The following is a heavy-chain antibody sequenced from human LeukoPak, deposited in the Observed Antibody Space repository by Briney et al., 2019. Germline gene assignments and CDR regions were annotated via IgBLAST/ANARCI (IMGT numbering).Heavy chain of an antibody. CDR3: ARLDSSGYSAFDI. CDR2: ISNKGSSSTT. Sequence: GGSLRLSCAASGFIFSDYYMGWVRQAPGKGLEWVSYISNKGSSSTTYYADSVKGRFTISRDDAQNSLYLQMNSLRADDTAVYYCARLDSSGYSAFDIWGQGTMVTVSS. D-gene: IGHD3-22*01. J-gene: IGHJ3*02. V-gene: IGHV3-11*01. CDR1: GFIFSDYY.